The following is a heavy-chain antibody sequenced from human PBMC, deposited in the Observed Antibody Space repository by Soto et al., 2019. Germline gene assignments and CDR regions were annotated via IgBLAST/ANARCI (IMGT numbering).Heavy chain of an antibody. CDR3: ARVFTGRWFDP. Sequence: QVQLVQSGAEVKKPGSSVKVSCTASGGPFSSYAINWVRQAPGQGLEWMGVITPMFGAPHYAQNFKGRITITAGKSTNPAYMELSSLTSGDTAVYFFARVFTGRWFDPWGQGTLVTVSS. CDR2: ITPMFGAP. CDR1: GGPFSSYA. V-gene: IGHV1-69*06. D-gene: IGHD3-10*02. J-gene: IGHJ5*02.